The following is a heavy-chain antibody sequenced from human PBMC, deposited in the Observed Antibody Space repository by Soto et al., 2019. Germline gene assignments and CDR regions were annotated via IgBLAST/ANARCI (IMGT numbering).Heavy chain of an antibody. CDR3: ARRSSVTSYGMDV. V-gene: IGHV4-4*07. CDR1: GCSISSYY. D-gene: IGHD3-22*01. CDR2: IYTSGST. Sequence: QVQLQESGPGLVKPSETLSLTCTVSGCSISSYYWSWIRQPAGKGLEWIGRIYTSGSTNYNPSLKSRVTISVDTTKNQFSLKLNSVTAADTAVYYCARRSSVTSYGMDVWGQGTTVTVSS. J-gene: IGHJ6*02.